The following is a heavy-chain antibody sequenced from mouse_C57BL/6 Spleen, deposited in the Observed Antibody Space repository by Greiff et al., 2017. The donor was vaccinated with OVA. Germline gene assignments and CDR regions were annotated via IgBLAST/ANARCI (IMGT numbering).Heavy chain of an antibody. CDR2: IDPENGDT. J-gene: IGHJ4*01. D-gene: IGHD2-2*01. CDR3: TLLPFYGYDGGYYAMDY. CDR1: GFNIKDDY. Sequence: VQLKESGAELVRPGASVKLSCTASGFNIKDDYMHWVKQRPEQGLEWIGWIDPENGDTEYASKFQGKATITADTSSNTAYLQLSSLTSEDTAVYYCTLLPFYGYDGGYYAMDYWGQGTSVTVSS. V-gene: IGHV14-4*01.